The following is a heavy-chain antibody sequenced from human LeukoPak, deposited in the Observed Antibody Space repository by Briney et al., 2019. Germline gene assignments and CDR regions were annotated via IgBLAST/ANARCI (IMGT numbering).Heavy chain of an antibody. J-gene: IGHJ4*02. D-gene: IGHD3-22*01. CDR2: IYYSGST. CDR1: GDSISRGTYY. CDR3: ARHDSSGYPPLSGY. V-gene: IGHV4-39*07. Sequence: SETLSLTCTVSGDSISRGTYYWGWVRQPPGKGLEWIGTIYYSGSTCYNPSLKSRVTISIGTSKDQFSLKLTTVTAADTAVYYCARHDSSGYPPLSGYWGQGTLVTVSS.